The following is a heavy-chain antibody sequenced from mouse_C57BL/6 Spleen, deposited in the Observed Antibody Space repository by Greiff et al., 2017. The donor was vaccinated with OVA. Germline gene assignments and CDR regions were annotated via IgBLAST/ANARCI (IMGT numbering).Heavy chain of an antibody. V-gene: IGHV1-15*01. CDR1: GYTFTDYE. J-gene: IGHJ4*01. D-gene: IGHD1-1*01. CDR3: TRGDGKDYAMDY. CDR2: IDPETGGT. Sequence: QVQLQQSGAELVRPGASVTLSCKASGYTFTDYEMHWVKQTPVHGLEWIGAIDPETGGTAYNQKFKGKAILTADKSSSTAYMELRSLTYEDSAVYYCTRGDGKDYAMDYWGQGTSVTVSS.